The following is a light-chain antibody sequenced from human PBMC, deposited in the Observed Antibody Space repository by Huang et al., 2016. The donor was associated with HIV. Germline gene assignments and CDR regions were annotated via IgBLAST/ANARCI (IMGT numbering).Light chain of an antibody. CDR2: GSF. CDR1: QNVTNNY. CDR3: QQYGSSPYT. J-gene: IGKJ2*01. Sequence: EIVLTQIPGTLSLSAGERATLSCRASQNVTNNYIVWCQEKCGQAPRLFSYGSFSRATGIPERFSGSGSGTDFTLTIGGLEPEDSAAYFCQQYGSSPYTFGQGTKLEIK. V-gene: IGKV3-20*01.